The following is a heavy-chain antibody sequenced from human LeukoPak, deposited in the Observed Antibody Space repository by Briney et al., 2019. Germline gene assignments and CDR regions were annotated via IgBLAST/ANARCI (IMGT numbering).Heavy chain of an antibody. J-gene: IGHJ4*02. V-gene: IGHV1-69*04. Sequence: ASVKVSCKASGYTFTGYYMHWVRQAPGQGLEWMGRIIPILGIANYAQKFQGRVTITADKSTSTAYMELSSLRSEDTAVYYCARDPGASPFDYWGQGTLVTVSS. CDR3: ARDPGASPFDY. CDR1: GYTFTGYY. CDR2: IIPILGIA.